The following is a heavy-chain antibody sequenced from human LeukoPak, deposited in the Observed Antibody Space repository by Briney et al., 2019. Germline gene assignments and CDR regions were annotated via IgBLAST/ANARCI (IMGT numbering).Heavy chain of an antibody. Sequence: GGSLRLSCAASGFTFSNSWMNWVRQAPGKGLEWVGFIRSKAYGGTTEYAASVEGRVTISRDDSKSIAYLQMNSLKTEDTAVYYCLYDFGNYWGQGTLVTVSS. J-gene: IGHJ4*02. CDR2: IRSKAYGGTT. CDR1: GFTFSNSW. V-gene: IGHV3-49*04. D-gene: IGHD3-3*01. CDR3: LYDFGNY.